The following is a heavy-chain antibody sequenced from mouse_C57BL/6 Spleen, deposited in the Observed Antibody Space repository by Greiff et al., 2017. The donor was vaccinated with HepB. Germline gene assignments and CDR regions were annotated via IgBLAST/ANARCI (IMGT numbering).Heavy chain of an antibody. CDR1: GYAFTNYL. D-gene: IGHD2-3*01. Sequence: VQLQQSGAELVRPGTSVKVSCKASGYAFTNYLIEWVKQRPGQGLEWIGVINPGSGGTNYNEKFKGKATLTADKSSSTAYMQRSSLTSEDSAVYFCASDGYYPFAYWGQGTLVTVSA. V-gene: IGHV1-54*01. CDR3: ASDGYYPFAY. J-gene: IGHJ3*01. CDR2: INPGSGGT.